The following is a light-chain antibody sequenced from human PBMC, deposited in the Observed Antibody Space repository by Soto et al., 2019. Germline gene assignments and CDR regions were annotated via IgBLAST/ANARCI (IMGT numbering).Light chain of an antibody. Sequence: EIVLTQSPGTLSLSPGERATLSCRASQRVSSSYLDRYQQKPGQAPRLLIYGASSRSTGIPDRFSGSGSGIDFALTISSLEPEDFAVYYCQQYGSSPPRFTFGPGTKVDIK. CDR1: QRVSSSY. CDR3: QQYGSSPPRFT. J-gene: IGKJ3*01. V-gene: IGKV3-20*01. CDR2: GAS.